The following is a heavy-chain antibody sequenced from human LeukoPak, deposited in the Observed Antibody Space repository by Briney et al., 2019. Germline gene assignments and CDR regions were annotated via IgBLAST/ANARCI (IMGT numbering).Heavy chain of an antibody. CDR1: GFTFSSYA. J-gene: IGHJ4*02. CDR3: ARDSEYYYDSSGYLSLNFDY. Sequence: GGSLRLSCAASGFTFSSYAMHWVRQAPGKGLEWVAVISYDGSNKYHADSVKGRFTISRDNSKNTLYLQMNSLRAEDTAVYYCARDSEYYYDSSGYLSLNFDYWGQGTLVTVSS. CDR2: ISYDGSNK. V-gene: IGHV3-30-3*01. D-gene: IGHD3-22*01.